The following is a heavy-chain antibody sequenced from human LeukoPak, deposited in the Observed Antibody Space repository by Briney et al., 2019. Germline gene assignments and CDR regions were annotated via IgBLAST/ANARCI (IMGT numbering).Heavy chain of an antibody. J-gene: IGHJ4*02. V-gene: IGHV3-30-3*01. D-gene: IGHD3-10*01. CDR3: AREGYYGSGSPPSLYFDY. CDR1: GFTFRNYV. CDR2: TSSDLNVK. Sequence: QPGGSLRLSCAASGFTFRNYVIHWVRQAPGEELEWVAVTSSDLNVKLYADSVKGRFTISRDNSKSTLYLQMNSLRPEDTAIYYCAREGYYGSGSPPSLYFDYWGQGTLVTVSS.